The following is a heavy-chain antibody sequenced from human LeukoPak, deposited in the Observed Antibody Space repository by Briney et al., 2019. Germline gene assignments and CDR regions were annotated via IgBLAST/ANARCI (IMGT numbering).Heavy chain of an antibody. D-gene: IGHD3-3*01. CDR1: GFSFSSYV. CDR2: ISYDGSNK. J-gene: IGHJ4*02. CDR3: AKDKTYDFWSGYFDY. V-gene: IGHV3-30*18. Sequence: PGRSLRLSCAASGFSFSSYVMHWVRQAPGKGLEWVAVISYDGSNKYYADSVKGRFTISRDNSKNTLYLQMNSLRAEDTAVYYCAKDKTYDFWSGYFDYWGQGTLVTVSS.